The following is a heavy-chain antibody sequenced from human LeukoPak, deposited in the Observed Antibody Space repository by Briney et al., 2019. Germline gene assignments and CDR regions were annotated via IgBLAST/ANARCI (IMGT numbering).Heavy chain of an antibody. Sequence: GGSLRLSCAASGFTFSSYGMSWVRQAPGKGLEWVSAISGSGGSTYYADSVKGRFTISRDNSKNTLYLQMNSLRAEDTAVYYCAKSYASGSFYDSWGQGTLVTVSS. CDR2: ISGSGGST. CDR3: AKSYASGSFYDS. CDR1: GFTFSSYG. D-gene: IGHD3-10*01. J-gene: IGHJ4*02. V-gene: IGHV3-23*01.